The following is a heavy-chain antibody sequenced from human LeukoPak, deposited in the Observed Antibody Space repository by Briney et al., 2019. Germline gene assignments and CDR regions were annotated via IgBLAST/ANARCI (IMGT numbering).Heavy chain of an antibody. D-gene: IGHD4/OR15-4a*01. V-gene: IGHV3-15*01. CDR3: TTDGAGRLGRGSPPYYFDY. CDR1: GFSFSNAW. Sequence: PGGSLRLSCAASGFSFSNAWMYWVRQAPGKGLECVGRIKSKSDGGTTDSAAPVKGRFIISRDDSKNTLFLQMNRLKTEDTAVYYCTTDGAGRLGRGSPPYYFDYWGQGSLVTVSS. J-gene: IGHJ4*02. CDR2: IKSKSDGGTT.